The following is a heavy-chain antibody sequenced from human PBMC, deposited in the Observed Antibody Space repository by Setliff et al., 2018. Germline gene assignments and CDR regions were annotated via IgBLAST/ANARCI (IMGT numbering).Heavy chain of an antibody. CDR1: GYTFTSYY. CDR3: ARLVRYCTRTSCQRTPGDES. CDR2: VSPNTGNT. J-gene: IGHJ5*01. Sequence: GASVKVSCKAGGYTFTSYYMYWVRQAPGQGLEWMGWVSPNTGNTYSTQKFQGRVTLTTDTSTSIAYMEVKSLTSDDTAVYYCARLVRYCTRTSCQRTPGDESWGQGTLVTVSS. D-gene: IGHD2-2*01. V-gene: IGHV1-18*04.